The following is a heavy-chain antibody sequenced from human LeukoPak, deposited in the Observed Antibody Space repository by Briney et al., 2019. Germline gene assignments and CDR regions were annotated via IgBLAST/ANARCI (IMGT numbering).Heavy chain of an antibody. CDR1: GYSFTTYW. D-gene: IGHD6-6*01. CDR3: VRRGSSSPYDY. CDR2: IYPADSDT. V-gene: IGHV5-51*01. Sequence: GESLKISCQISGYSFTTYWIGWVRQMPGKGLEWMGIIYPADSDTRYSPSFQGQVTISADKSISTAYLQWSSLKASDTAIYYCVRRGSSSPYDYWGQGTLVTVSS. J-gene: IGHJ4*02.